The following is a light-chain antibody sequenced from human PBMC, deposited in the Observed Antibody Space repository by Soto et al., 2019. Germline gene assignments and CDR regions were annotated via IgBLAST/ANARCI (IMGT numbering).Light chain of an antibody. V-gene: IGKV1-33*01. Sequence: DIQMTQSPSTLSVSLGDRITITCRASEDIDTSLAWFQQRPGKAPKVLIAGASTLQSGVPSRFSGSGSGTDFTFTISSLQPEDIATYYCQQYDNLPLTFGGGTKVDIK. CDR3: QQYDNLPLT. J-gene: IGKJ4*01. CDR1: EDIDTS. CDR2: GAS.